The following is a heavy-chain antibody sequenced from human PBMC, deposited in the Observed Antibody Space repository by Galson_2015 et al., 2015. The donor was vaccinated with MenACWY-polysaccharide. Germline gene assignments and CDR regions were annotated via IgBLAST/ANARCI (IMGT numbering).Heavy chain of an antibody. CDR2: VNHSGST. J-gene: IGHJ5*02. CDR1: GGSFSGYY. V-gene: IGHV4-34*01. Sequence: ETLSLTCAVYGGSFSGYYWSWIRQPPGKGLEWIGEVNHSGSTNCNPSLKSRVTISVDTSKNQFSLRLTSVTAADTAVYYCARGVGARSRFGLWGQGTLVSVSS. D-gene: IGHD1-26*01. CDR3: ARGVGARSRFGL.